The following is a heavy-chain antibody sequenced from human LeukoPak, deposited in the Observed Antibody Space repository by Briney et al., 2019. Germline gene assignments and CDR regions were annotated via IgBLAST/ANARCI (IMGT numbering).Heavy chain of an antibody. J-gene: IGHJ4*02. D-gene: IGHD6-6*01. CDR2: IYYSGST. Sequence: SETLSLTCTVSGGSISSYYWSWLRQPPVKGLEWIDYIYYSGSTNYNPSLKSRVTISVDTSKNQFSLKLSSVTAADTAVYYCARLYSSSFPLYWGQGTLVTVSS. CDR3: ARLYSSSFPLY. CDR1: GGSISSYY. V-gene: IGHV4-59*08.